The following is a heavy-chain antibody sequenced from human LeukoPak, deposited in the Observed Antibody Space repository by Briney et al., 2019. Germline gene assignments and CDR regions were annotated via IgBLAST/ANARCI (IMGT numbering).Heavy chain of an antibody. V-gene: IGHV3-30*03. CDR1: GFTFSSYG. CDR2: IPYDGSNK. Sequence: GGSLRLSCAASGFTFSSYGVHWVRQAPGKGLEWVANIPYDGSNKYYADSVKGRFTISRDNSKNTLYLQMNSLRAEDTAVYYCARDMGTGYCSSPSCYAFDYWGQGTLVTVSS. J-gene: IGHJ4*02. CDR3: ARDMGTGYCSSPSCYAFDY. D-gene: IGHD2-2*01.